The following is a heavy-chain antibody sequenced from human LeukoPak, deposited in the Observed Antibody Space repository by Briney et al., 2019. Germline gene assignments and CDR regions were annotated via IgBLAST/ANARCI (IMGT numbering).Heavy chain of an antibody. CDR3: ARGPYYDFLFDP. D-gene: IGHD3-3*01. Sequence: SETLSLTCTVSGDSITSYYWSWIRQPPGKGLEWIGFTHYAVITNYNPSLKSRVTMSVDTSKNQISLKLTSVTAADTAVYYCARGPYYDFLFDPWGQGTLVTVSS. CDR2: THYAVIT. V-gene: IGHV4-59*01. J-gene: IGHJ5*02. CDR1: GDSITSYY.